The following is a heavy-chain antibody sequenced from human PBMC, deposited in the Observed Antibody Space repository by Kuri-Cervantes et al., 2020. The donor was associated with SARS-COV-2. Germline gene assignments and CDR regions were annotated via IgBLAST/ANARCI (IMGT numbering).Heavy chain of an antibody. J-gene: IGHJ4*02. V-gene: IGHV4-61*05. CDR1: GGSISSSSYY. Sequence: SETLSLTCTVSGGSISSSSYYWSWIRQPPGKGLGWIGYIYYSGSTNYNPSLKSRVTISVDTSKNQFSLKLSSVTAADTAVYYCASQGVGAHRGQDYWGQGTLVTVSS. D-gene: IGHD1-26*01. CDR2: IYYSGST. CDR3: ASQGVGAHRGQDY.